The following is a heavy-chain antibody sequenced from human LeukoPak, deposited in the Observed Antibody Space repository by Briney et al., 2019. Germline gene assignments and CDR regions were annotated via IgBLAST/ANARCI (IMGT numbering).Heavy chain of an antibody. Sequence: SETLSLPCPVSGVSIRTSRYYGGGIRQPPGRGVEGIGNIYYTGPTYYNASLESRDTISLDTSKNHFVLELNSVTAADRAMVYCAKSDGYGLIDCLGQGTLVTASS. CDR2: IYYTGPT. CDR3: AKSDGYGLIDC. CDR1: GVSIRTSRYY. D-gene: IGHD2-21*02. V-gene: IGHV4-39*02. J-gene: IGHJ4*01.